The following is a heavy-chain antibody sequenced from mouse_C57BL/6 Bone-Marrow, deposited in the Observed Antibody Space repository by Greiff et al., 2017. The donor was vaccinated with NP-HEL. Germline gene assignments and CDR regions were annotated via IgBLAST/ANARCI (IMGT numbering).Heavy chain of an antibody. J-gene: IGHJ3*01. Sequence: QVHVKQSGAELVKPGASVKLSCKASGYTFTEYTIHWVKQRSGQGLEWIGWFYPGSGSIKYNEKFKDKATLTADKSSSTVYMELSRLTSEDSAVYFCARHEGRSNYMAYWGQGTLVTVSA. CDR2: FYPGSGSI. D-gene: IGHD2-5*01. V-gene: IGHV1-62-2*01. CDR1: GYTFTEYT. CDR3: ARHEGRSNYMAY.